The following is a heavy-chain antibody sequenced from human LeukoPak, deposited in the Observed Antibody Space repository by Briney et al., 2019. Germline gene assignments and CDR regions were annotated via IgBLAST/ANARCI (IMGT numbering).Heavy chain of an antibody. V-gene: IGHV1-18*01. J-gene: IGHJ4*02. CDR1: GGTFSSYA. CDR3: ARGNYDFWSGYYNYFDY. Sequence: ASVKVSCKASGGTFSSYAISWVRQAPGQGLEWMGWISAYNGNTNYAQNLQGRVTMTTDTSTSTAYMELRSLRSDDTAVYYCARGNYDFWSGYYNYFDYWGQGTLVTVSS. D-gene: IGHD3-3*01. CDR2: ISAYNGNT.